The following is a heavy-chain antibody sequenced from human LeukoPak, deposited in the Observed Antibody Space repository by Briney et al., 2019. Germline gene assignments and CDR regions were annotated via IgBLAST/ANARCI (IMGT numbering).Heavy chain of an antibody. CDR1: GFTFSGSA. Sequence: PGGSLRLSCAASGFTFSGSAMHWVRQASGKGLEWVGRIRSKANSYATAYAASVKGRFTISRDDSKNTAYLQMNSLKTEDTAVYYCTRHGSALFDPWGQGTLVTVSS. D-gene: IGHD3-3*02. CDR3: TRHGSALFDP. J-gene: IGHJ5*02. CDR2: IRSKANSYAT. V-gene: IGHV3-73*01.